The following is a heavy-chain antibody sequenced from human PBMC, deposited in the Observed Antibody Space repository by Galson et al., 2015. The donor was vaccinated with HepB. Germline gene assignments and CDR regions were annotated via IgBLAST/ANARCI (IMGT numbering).Heavy chain of an antibody. Sequence: SLRLSCAASGFNFHTFAMHWVRQAPGKGLEGVSVITWDGANKNYPESVKGRFIVSRDNSNNVLYLDMDNLRLEDTALYYCARDRNLCGYGELVGYWAQGTLVTVSS. CDR2: ITWDGANK. CDR1: GFNFHTFA. V-gene: IGHV3-30*04. J-gene: IGHJ4*02. D-gene: IGHD3-10*01. CDR3: ARDRNLCGYGELVGY.